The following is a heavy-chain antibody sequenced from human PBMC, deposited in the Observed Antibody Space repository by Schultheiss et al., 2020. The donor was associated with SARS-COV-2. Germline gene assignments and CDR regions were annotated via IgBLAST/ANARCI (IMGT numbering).Heavy chain of an antibody. V-gene: IGHV3-23*01. CDR1: GFTFSSYA. CDR3: ARTNGDYPGYYYMDV. Sequence: GGSLRLSCAASGFTFSSYAMSWVRQAPGKGLEWVSAISGSGGSTYYADSVKGRFTISRDNAKNSLYLQMNSLRAGDTAVYYCARTNGDYPGYYYMDVWGKGTTVTVSS. D-gene: IGHD4-17*01. CDR2: ISGSGGST. J-gene: IGHJ6*03.